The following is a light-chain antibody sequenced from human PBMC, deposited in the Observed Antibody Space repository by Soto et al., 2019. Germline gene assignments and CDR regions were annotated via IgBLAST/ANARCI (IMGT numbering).Light chain of an antibody. J-gene: IGLJ2*01. V-gene: IGLV1-47*01. CDR2: KNN. CDR3: VAWDDSLSALV. Sequence: QSVLTQPPSASGTPGQRVTISCSGSSSNIGSNSVHWYQQLPGTAPKLLIYKNNQRPSGVPDRFSGSKSGTSASLAISGLRSEDEADYYCVAWDDSLSALVFGGGTKVTVL. CDR1: SSNIGSNS.